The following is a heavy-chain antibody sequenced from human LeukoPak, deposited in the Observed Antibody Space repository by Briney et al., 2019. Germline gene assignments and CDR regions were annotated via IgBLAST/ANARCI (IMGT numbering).Heavy chain of an antibody. CDR3: ARDNSYYDSSGYSNFDY. J-gene: IGHJ4*02. Sequence: PGGSLRLSCAASGFTFSDHYMDWVRQAPGKGLEWVGRTRNKANSYTTEYAASVKGRFTISRDDSKNSLYLQMNSLRAEGTAVYYCARDNSYYDSSGYSNFDYWGQGTLVTVSS. D-gene: IGHD3-22*01. V-gene: IGHV3-72*01. CDR2: TRNKANSYTT. CDR1: GFTFSDHY.